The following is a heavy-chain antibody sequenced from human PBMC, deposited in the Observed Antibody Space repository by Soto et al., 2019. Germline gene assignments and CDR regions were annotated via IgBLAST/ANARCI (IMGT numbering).Heavy chain of an antibody. J-gene: IGHJ6*02. CDR3: ARDASPPSYFFRYYYYYGMDV. Sequence: QVQLVHSGAEVKKPGASVKVSCKASGYTFTSYGISWVRQAPGQGLEWMGWISAYNGNTNYAQKLQGRVTMTTDTSTSTAYMELRSLRSDDTAVYYCARDASPPSYFFRYYYYYGMDVWGQGTTVTVSS. CDR2: ISAYNGNT. D-gene: IGHD1-26*01. V-gene: IGHV1-18*01. CDR1: GYTFTSYG.